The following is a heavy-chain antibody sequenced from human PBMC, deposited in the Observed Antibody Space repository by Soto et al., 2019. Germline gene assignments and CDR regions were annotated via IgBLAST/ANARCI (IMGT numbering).Heavy chain of an antibody. D-gene: IGHD3-10*01. V-gene: IGHV3-64D*06. Sequence: HPGGSLRLSCSASGFTFSSYAMHWVRQAPGKGLEYVSAISSNGGSTYYADSVKGRFTISRGNSKNTLYLQMSSLRAEDTAVYYCVKGTDYYGSGSYYHPFYYWGQGTLVTVSS. J-gene: IGHJ4*02. CDR2: ISSNGGST. CDR3: VKGTDYYGSGSYYHPFYY. CDR1: GFTFSSYA.